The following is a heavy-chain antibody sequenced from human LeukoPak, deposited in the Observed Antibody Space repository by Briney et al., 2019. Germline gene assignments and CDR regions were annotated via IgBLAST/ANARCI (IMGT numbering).Heavy chain of an antibody. CDR2: IKQDGSEK. CDR1: GFTFSSYW. CDR3: TKDIGYPTFDY. D-gene: IGHD1-1*01. Sequence: PGGSLRLSCAASGFTFSSYWMSWVRQAPGKGLEWVANIKQDGSEKYYVDSVKGRFTISRDNAKNSLYLQMNSLRAEDTALYYCTKDIGYPTFDYWGQGTLVTVSS. J-gene: IGHJ4*02. V-gene: IGHV3-7*03.